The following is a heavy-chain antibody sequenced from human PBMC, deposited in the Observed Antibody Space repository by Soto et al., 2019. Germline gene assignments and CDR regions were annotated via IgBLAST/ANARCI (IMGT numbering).Heavy chain of an antibody. V-gene: IGHV3-23*01. CDR3: AKAKNDYNWDNRPPFDY. Sequence: GGSLRLSCEASGFTLRNYAMTWVRQAPGKGLEWVSLISANDVGTYYAESVKTRFTISTDQSRNTVYLQMDSLRADDTAIYYCAKAKNDYNWDNRPPFDYWCQGTLVTVSS. CDR1: GFTLRNYA. D-gene: IGHD1-20*01. J-gene: IGHJ4*02. CDR2: ISANDVGT.